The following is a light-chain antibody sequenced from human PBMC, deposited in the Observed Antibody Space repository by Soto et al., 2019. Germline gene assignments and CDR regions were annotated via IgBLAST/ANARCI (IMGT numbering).Light chain of an antibody. Sequence: EIVLTQSPATLSLSPGERATLSCRASQSVSPYLAWYQQRPGQAPRLLIYDTSNKATGIPARFSGSGSGTDFTHTISGLEPEDFAGYYCKQRQSWPWTFGQGTKVEIK. CDR3: KQRQSWPWT. CDR1: QSVSPY. CDR2: DTS. J-gene: IGKJ1*01. V-gene: IGKV3-11*01.